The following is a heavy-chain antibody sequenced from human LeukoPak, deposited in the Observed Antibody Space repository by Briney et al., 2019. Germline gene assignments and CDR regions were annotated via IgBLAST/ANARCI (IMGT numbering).Heavy chain of an antibody. Sequence: GRSLRLSCAASGFTFSSYGMHWVRQAPGKGLEWVAVISYDGSNKYYADSVKGRFIISRDNSKNTLYLQMNSLRAGDTAVYYCAREHDYGDYARAFDIWGQGTMVTVSS. CDR1: GFTFSSYG. CDR3: AREHDYGDYARAFDI. V-gene: IGHV3-30*19. D-gene: IGHD4-17*01. CDR2: ISYDGSNK. J-gene: IGHJ3*02.